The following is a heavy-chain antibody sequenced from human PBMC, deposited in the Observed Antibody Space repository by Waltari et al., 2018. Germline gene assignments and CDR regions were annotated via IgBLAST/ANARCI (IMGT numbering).Heavy chain of an antibody. D-gene: IGHD2-2*01. V-gene: IGHV1-2*06. Sequence: QVQLVQSGAEVKKPGASVKVSCKASGYTFTGYDMPWVRQAPGQGLEWMGRINPNSGGTNYAQKFQGRVTMTRDTSISTAYMELSRLRSDDTAVYYCAREGYCSSTSCYVRDAFDIWGQGTMVTVSS. CDR3: AREGYCSSTSCYVRDAFDI. J-gene: IGHJ3*02. CDR1: GYTFTGYD. CDR2: INPNSGGT.